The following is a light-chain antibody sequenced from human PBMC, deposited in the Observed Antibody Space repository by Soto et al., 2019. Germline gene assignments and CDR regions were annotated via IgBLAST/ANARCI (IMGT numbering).Light chain of an antibody. V-gene: IGKV3-15*01. CDR2: HAS. Sequence: EIVMTQSPATLSVSPGERATLSCRASQSVYSTLAWYQQKPGQAPSLLIYHASTRATGIPARFSGSGSGTEFPLTISSLQSEDFAVYYCQQYNKWPLTFGGGTKLEIK. CDR1: QSVYST. J-gene: IGKJ4*01. CDR3: QQYNKWPLT.